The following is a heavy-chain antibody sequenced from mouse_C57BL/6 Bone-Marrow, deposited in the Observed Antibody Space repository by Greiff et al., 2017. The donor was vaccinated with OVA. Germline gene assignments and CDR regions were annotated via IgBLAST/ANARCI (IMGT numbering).Heavy chain of an antibody. D-gene: IGHD2-3*01. CDR2: ISNGGGST. Sequence: DVKLVESGGGLVQPGGSLKLSCAASGFTFSDYYMYWVRQTPEKRLEWVAYISNGGGSTYYPDTVKGRFTISRDNAKNTLYLQMSRLKSEDTAMYYCARLTDDGYYVDYWGQGTTLTVSS. CDR3: ARLTDDGYYVDY. V-gene: IGHV5-12*01. CDR1: GFTFSDYY. J-gene: IGHJ2*01.